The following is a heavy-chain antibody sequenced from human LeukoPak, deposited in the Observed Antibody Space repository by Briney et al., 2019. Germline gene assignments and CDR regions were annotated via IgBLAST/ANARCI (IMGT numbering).Heavy chain of an antibody. J-gene: IGHJ3*02. CDR1: GFTFSSYS. D-gene: IGHD3-3*01. CDR2: ISRSSSYI. CDR3: ARGYYGDDAFDI. V-gene: IGHV3-21*01. Sequence: GGSLRLSCAASGFTFSSYSMNWVRQAPGKGLEWVSSISRSSSYIYYGDSVKGRFTISRDNAKNSLYLLMNSLRPEDTAVYYCARGYYGDDAFDIWGQGTVVTVSS.